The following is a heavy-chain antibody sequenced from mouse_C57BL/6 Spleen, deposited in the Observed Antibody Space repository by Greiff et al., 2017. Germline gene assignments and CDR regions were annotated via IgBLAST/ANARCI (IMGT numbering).Heavy chain of an antibody. CDR3: AKTAQATSRDY. CDR2: IYPGDGDT. D-gene: IGHD3-2*02. Sequence: VQVVESGPELVKPGASVKISCKASGYAFSSSWMNWVKQRPGKGLEWIGRIYPGDGDTNYNGKFKGKATLTADKSSSTAYMQLSSLTSEDSAVYFCAKTAQATSRDYWGQGTTLTVSS. V-gene: IGHV1-82*01. CDR1: GYAFSSSW. J-gene: IGHJ2*01.